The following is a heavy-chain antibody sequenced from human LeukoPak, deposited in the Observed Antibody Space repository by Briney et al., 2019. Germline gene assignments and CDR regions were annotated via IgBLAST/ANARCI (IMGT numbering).Heavy chain of an antibody. CDR2: MNPNSGNT. D-gene: IGHD6-13*01. J-gene: IGHJ6*03. CDR3: ARGVAAAGAIYYYYMDV. Sequence: ASVKVSCKASGYTFTSYDINWVRQATGRGLEWMVWMNPNSGNTGYAQKFQGRVTMTRDTSISTAYMELSSLRSEDTAVYYCARGVAAAGAIYYYYMDVWGKGTTVTVSS. V-gene: IGHV1-8*01. CDR1: GYTFTSYD.